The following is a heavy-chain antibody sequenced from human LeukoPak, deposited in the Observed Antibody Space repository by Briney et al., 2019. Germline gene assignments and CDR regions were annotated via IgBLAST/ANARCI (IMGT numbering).Heavy chain of an antibody. Sequence: GGSLRLSCAASGFTFSSYAMHWVRQAPGKGLEWVAFIRYDGSNKYYADSVKGRFTISRDNSKNTLYLQMNSLRAEDTAVYYCAKFGTVVPAASDAFDIWGQGTMVTVSS. CDR3: AKFGTVVPAASDAFDI. D-gene: IGHD2-2*01. CDR2: IRYDGSNK. J-gene: IGHJ3*02. CDR1: GFTFSSYA. V-gene: IGHV3-30*02.